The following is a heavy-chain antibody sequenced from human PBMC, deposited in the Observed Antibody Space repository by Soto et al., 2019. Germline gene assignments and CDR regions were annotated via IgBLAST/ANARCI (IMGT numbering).Heavy chain of an antibody. J-gene: IGHJ4*02. CDR2: IIPIFGTA. V-gene: IGHV1-69*13. CDR1: GGTFSSYA. Sequence: GASVKVSCKASGGTFSSYAISWVRQAPGQGLEWMGGIIPIFGTANYAQKFQGRVTITADESTSTAYMELSSLRSEDTAVYYCARSALNYYDSSGYYLHWGQGTLVTVSS. D-gene: IGHD3-22*01. CDR3: ARSALNYYDSSGYYLH.